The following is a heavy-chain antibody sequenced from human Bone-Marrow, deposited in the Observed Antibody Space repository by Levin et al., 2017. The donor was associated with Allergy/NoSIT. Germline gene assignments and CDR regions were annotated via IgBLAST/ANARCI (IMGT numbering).Heavy chain of an antibody. Sequence: GGSLRLSCAASGFTFSSYGMHWVRQAPGKGLEWVAVIWYDGSNKYYADSVKGRFTISRDNSKNTLYLQMNSLRAEDTAVYYCAREGYYDSSGPIDYWGQGTLVTVSS. CDR3: AREGYYDSSGPIDY. J-gene: IGHJ4*02. CDR2: IWYDGSNK. CDR1: GFTFSSYG. D-gene: IGHD3-22*01. V-gene: IGHV3-33*01.